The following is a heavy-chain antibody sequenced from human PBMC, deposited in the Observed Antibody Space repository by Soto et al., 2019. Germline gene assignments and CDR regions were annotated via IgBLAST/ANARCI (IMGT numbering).Heavy chain of an antibody. CDR1: GYTFTSYG. V-gene: IGHV1-18*01. CDR2: ISAYNGNT. J-gene: IGHJ5*02. D-gene: IGHD2-21*02. CDR3: AREREMAYCGGDCSSNWFDP. Sequence: ASVKVSCKASGYTFTSYGISWVRQAPGQGLEWMGWISAYNGNTNYAQKLQGRVTMTTDTSTSTAYMELRSLRSDDTAVYYCAREREMAYCGGDCSSNWFDPWGQGTLVTVFS.